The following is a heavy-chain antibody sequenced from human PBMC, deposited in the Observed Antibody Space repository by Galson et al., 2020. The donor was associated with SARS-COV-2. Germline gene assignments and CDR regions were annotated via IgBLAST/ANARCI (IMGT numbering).Heavy chain of an antibody. CDR2: IYPGDSDT. CDR3: ARHLSTIAAAGTSMVGYYYYGMDV. Sequence: KIGESLKISCKGSGYSFTSYWIGWVRQMPGKGLEWMGIIYPGDSDTRYSPSFQGQVTISADKSISTAYLQWSSLKASDTAMYYCARHLSTIAAAGTSMVGYYYYGMDVWGQVTTVTVSS. V-gene: IGHV5-51*01. J-gene: IGHJ6*02. D-gene: IGHD6-13*01. CDR1: GYSFTSYW.